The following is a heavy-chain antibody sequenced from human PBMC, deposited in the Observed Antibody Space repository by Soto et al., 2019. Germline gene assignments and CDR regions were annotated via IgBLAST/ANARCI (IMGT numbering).Heavy chain of an antibody. V-gene: IGHV1-69*02. CDR3: ASGPSPGSTPFDY. D-gene: IGHD3-10*01. CDR1: GGTFSSYT. CDR2: IIPILGIA. J-gene: IGHJ4*02. Sequence: QVQLVQSGAEVKKPGSSVKVSCKASGGTFSSYTISWVRQAPGQGLEWMGRIIPILGIANYAQKFQGRVPITANKSTGTAYMELSSLRSEDTAVYYCASGPSPGSTPFDYWGQGTLVTVSS.